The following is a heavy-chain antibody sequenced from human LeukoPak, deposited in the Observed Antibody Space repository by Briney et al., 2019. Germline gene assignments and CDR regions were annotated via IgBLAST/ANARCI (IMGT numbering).Heavy chain of an antibody. V-gene: IGHV3-48*01. J-gene: IGHJ3*02. Sequence: GGSLRLSCAASGFTFSSYSMNWVRQAPGMGLEWVSYISSSSSTIYYADSVKGRFTISRDNAKNSLYLQMNSLRAEDTAVYYCARVPKWYDFWSGYSDALDIWGQGTMVTVSS. CDR2: ISSSSSTI. CDR1: GFTFSSYS. CDR3: ARVPKWYDFWSGYSDALDI. D-gene: IGHD3-3*01.